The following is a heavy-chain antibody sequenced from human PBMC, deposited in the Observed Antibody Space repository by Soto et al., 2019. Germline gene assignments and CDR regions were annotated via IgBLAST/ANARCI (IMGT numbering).Heavy chain of an antibody. CDR3: ARVGRLRFLEWTENWFDP. Sequence: GSVRLSCAASGFTFSSYWMSWVRQAPGKGLEWVANIKQDGSEKYYVDSVKGRFTISRDNAKNSLYLQMNSLRAEDTAVYYCARVGRLRFLEWTENWFDPWGQGTLVTVSS. J-gene: IGHJ5*02. CDR1: GFTFSSYW. V-gene: IGHV3-7*03. D-gene: IGHD3-3*01. CDR2: IKQDGSEK.